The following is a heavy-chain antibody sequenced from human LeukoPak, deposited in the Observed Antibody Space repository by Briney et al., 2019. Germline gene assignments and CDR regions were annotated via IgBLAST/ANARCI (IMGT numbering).Heavy chain of an antibody. D-gene: IGHD2-21*02. V-gene: IGHV1-2*02. CDR1: GYTFTDYY. CDR2: XXXXGXGX. J-gene: IGHJ1*01. Sequence: ASVKVSCKTSGYTFTDYYMYWVRQAPGQGLXXMXXXXXXGXGXXXXXNXXXXXXMTRDTYISTAYLELSSLKSDDTAIYYCARVAMTAPYFQPWGQGTLVTVSS. CDR3: ARVAMTAPYFQP.